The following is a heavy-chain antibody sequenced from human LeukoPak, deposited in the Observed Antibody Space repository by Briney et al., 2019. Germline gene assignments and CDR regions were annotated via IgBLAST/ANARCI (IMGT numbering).Heavy chain of an antibody. CDR3: ARGGGNYYPYYFDF. J-gene: IGHJ4*02. CDR2: IYYSGST. D-gene: IGHD1-26*01. CDR1: GGSISSYY. V-gene: IGHV4-59*01. Sequence: SETLSLTCTVSGGSISSYYWSWIRQPSGKGLEWIGYIYYSGSTNYNPSLKSRVTISEDTSKSQFSLKLSSVTAADTAVYYCARGGGNYYPYYFDFWGQGTLVTVSS.